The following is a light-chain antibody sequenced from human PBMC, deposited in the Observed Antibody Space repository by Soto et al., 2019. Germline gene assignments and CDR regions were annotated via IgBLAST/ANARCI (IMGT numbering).Light chain of an antibody. CDR3: QQYGSSGT. CDR1: QTVGYY. Sequence: EIVLTQSPGTLSLFPGERATLSCRASQTVGYYLAWYQQKAGQAPRPLIYDASNRATGIPDRFSGSGSGTDFTLTISRLEPEDFAVYYCQQYGSSGTFGQGTKVDIK. J-gene: IGKJ1*01. V-gene: IGKV3-20*01. CDR2: DAS.